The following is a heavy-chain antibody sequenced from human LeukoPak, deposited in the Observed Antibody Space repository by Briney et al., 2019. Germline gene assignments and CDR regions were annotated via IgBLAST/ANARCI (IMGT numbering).Heavy chain of an antibody. Sequence: PGGSLRLSCAASGFTFSSYSMNWVRQAPGKGLEWVSSIRSSSSYIYYADSVKGRFTISRDNAKNSLYLQMNSLRAEDTAVYYCARGNNYYDSSGYSYWGQGTLVTVSS. V-gene: IGHV3-21*01. CDR2: IRSSSSYI. D-gene: IGHD3-22*01. CDR3: ARGNNYYDSSGYSY. J-gene: IGHJ4*02. CDR1: GFTFSSYS.